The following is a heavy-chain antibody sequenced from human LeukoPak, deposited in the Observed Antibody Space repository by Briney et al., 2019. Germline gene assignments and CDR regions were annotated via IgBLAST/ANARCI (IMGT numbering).Heavy chain of an antibody. V-gene: IGHV4-59*08. CDR2: NYYSGSA. Sequence: PSETLSLTCTVSGXSINRYYWSWIRQPPRKGREWIGYNYYSGSANYNPSLKSRVTISVDTSKNQFPLKLSSVTAADTAVYYCARQYYYDSSGYFDYWGQGILVTVSS. CDR3: ARQYYYDSSGYFDY. CDR1: GXSINRYY. D-gene: IGHD3-22*01. J-gene: IGHJ4*02.